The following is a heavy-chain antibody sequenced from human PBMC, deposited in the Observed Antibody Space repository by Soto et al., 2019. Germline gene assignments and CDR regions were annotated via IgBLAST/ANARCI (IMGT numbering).Heavy chain of an antibody. CDR1: GYTFTSYD. J-gene: IGHJ4*02. V-gene: IGHV1-8*01. CDR3: PRGDF. CDR2: MTPSSGNT. Sequence: QVQLVQSGAEAKKPGASVTVSCQASGYTFTSYDINWVRQATGQGLEWMGWMTPSSGNTGYAQKFQGRVTLTRSTSIRTAYLELSSLRSDDTAVYYCPRGDFWGQGTLVSVSS.